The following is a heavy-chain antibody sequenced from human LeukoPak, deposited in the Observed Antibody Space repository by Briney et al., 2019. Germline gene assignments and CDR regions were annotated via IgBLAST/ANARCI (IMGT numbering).Heavy chain of an antibody. V-gene: IGHV4-39*01. J-gene: IGHJ4*02. D-gene: IGHD3-3*01. CDR1: GGSISSSSYY. CDR2: IYYSGST. Sequence: SETLSLTCAVSGGSISSSSYYWGWIRQPPGKGLEWIGSIYYSGSTYYNPSLKSRVTISVDTSKNQFSLKLSSVTAADTAVYYCARGDLSGLDRINFDYWGQGTLVTVSS. CDR3: ARGDLSGLDRINFDY.